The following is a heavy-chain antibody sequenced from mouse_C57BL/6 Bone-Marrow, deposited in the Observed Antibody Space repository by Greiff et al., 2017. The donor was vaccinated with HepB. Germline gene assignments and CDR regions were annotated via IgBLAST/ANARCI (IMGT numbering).Heavy chain of an antibody. J-gene: IGHJ2*01. V-gene: IGHV6-3*01. D-gene: IGHD2-5*01. CDR3: TTYYSNYGDFDY. CDR1: GFTFSNYW. CDR2: IRLKSDNYAT. Sequence: EVHLVESGGGLVQPGGSMKLSCVASGFTFSNYWMNWVRQSPEKGLEWVAQIRLKSDNYATHYAESVKGRFTISRDDSKSSVYLQMNNLRAEDTGIYYCTTYYSNYGDFDYWGQGTTLTVSS.